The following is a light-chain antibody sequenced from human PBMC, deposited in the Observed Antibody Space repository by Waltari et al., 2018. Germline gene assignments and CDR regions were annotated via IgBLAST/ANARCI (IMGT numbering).Light chain of an antibody. CDR1: QGIRSW. Sequence: DIQMTQSPPSVSASVGDRVTITCRASQGIRSWLSWYQQKPGKAPKLLIYAASNLQSGVPSRFSGSDSGTEFTLTISSLQAEDVAVYYCHQYFSPHWTFGQGTKVEIK. V-gene: IGKV1-12*01. CDR2: AAS. J-gene: IGKJ1*01. CDR3: HQYFSPHWT.